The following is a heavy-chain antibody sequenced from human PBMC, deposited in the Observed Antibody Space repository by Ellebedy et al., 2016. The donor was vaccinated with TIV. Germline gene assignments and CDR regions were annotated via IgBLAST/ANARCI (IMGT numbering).Heavy chain of an antibody. D-gene: IGHD4-17*01. CDR3: ARAHLVTTGYYYYGMGV. CDR1: GGTFSSYA. CDR2: IIPIFGTA. Sequence: SVKVSXKASGGTFSSYAISWVRQAPGQGLEWMGGIIPIFGTANYAQKFQGRVTITADKSTSTAYMELSSLRSEDTAVYYCARAHLVTTGYYYYGMGVWGQGTTVTVSS. V-gene: IGHV1-69*06. J-gene: IGHJ6*02.